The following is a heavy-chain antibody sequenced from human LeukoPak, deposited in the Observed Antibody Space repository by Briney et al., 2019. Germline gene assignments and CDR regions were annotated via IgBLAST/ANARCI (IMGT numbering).Heavy chain of an antibody. CDR2: IDSSSRYI. V-gene: IGHV3-21*01. D-gene: IGHD2-2*01. CDR3: ARVGGHCTSTSCPPPDY. CDR1: GFTFSSYN. J-gene: IGHJ4*02. Sequence: GGSLRLSCAASGFTFSSYNMDWVRQAPGKGLEWVSFIDSSSRYIYQADSVKGRLTISRDNAKSSVFLQMNSLRAEDTAVYYCARVGGHCTSTSCPPPDYWGQGTLVTVSS.